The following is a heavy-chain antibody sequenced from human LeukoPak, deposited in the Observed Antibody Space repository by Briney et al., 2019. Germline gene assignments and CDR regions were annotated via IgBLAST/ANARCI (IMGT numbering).Heavy chain of an antibody. Sequence: GGSLRLSCAASGFTFSSYGMHWVRQAPGKGLEWVAVISYDGSNKYYADSVKGRFTTSRDNSKNTLYLQMNSLRAEDTAVYYCAKDDYGSGYYYYGMDVWGQGTTVTVSS. CDR3: AKDDYGSGYYYYGMDV. V-gene: IGHV3-30*18. CDR1: GFTFSSYG. J-gene: IGHJ6*02. D-gene: IGHD3-10*01. CDR2: ISYDGSNK.